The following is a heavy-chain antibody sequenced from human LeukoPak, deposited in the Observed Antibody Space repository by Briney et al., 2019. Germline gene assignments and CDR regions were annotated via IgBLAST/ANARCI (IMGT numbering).Heavy chain of an antibody. J-gene: IGHJ4*02. CDR2: KTHDASTH. D-gene: IGHD1-1*01. CDR1: GFTFNSYS. CDR3: ARHNYHHFAY. V-gene: IGHV3-7*01. Sequence: GGSLRLSCTASGFTFNSYSMTWGRQAPGMGREWGANKTHDASTHYPVDSVRARFTISRQNTKTSLYLPMNTLRAQATAVYFCARHNYHHFAYWGQRTLVTASS.